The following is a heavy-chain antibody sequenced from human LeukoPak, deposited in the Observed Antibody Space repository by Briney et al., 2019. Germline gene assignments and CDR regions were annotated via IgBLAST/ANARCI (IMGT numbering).Heavy chain of an antibody. CDR1: GFNVSIIY. CDR2: IYSGGTT. CDR3: ARKVGKYSGWYNY. V-gene: IGHV3-53*01. J-gene: IGHJ4*02. Sequence: GGSLRLSCEASGFNVSIIYMTWVRQAPGKGLEWVSLIYSGGTTYYADSVRGRFTISKDNSKNTVYLQMNSLRVEDTAMYYCARKVGKYSGWYNYWGQGTLVTVSS. D-gene: IGHD6-19*01.